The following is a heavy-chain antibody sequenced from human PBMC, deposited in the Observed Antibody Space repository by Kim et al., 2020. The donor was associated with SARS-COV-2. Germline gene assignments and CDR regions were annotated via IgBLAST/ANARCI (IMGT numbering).Heavy chain of an antibody. Sequence: ADSVKGRFTISRDNSKNTLYLQMNSLRAEDTAVYDCAKDPYSSSSGKFDYWGQGTLVTVSS. CDR3: AKDPYSSSSGKFDY. J-gene: IGHJ4*02. D-gene: IGHD6-6*01. V-gene: IGHV3-30*02.